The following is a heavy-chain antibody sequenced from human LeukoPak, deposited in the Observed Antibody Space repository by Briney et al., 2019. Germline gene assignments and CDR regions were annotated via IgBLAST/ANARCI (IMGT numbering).Heavy chain of an antibody. CDR1: GFTVRSDY. CDR3: ARGPASPHWFDP. D-gene: IGHD2-2*01. CDR2: IYSGGTT. J-gene: IGHJ5*02. Sequence: QTGGSLRLSCAASGFTVRSDYMIWVRQAPGKGLEWVSVIYSGGTTYYADSVKGRFTISRDDSKNTLYLQMNSLRAEDTAVYYCARGPASPHWFDPWGQGTLVTVSS. V-gene: IGHV3-66*01.